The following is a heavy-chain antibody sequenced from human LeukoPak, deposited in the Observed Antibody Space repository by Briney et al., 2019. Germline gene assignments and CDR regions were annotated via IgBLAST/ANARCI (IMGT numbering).Heavy chain of an antibody. CDR1: GGSFSGYY. V-gene: IGHV4-34*01. CDR2: INRSGRT. Sequence: SETLSLTCAVYGGSFSGYYWSWIRQPSGKGLEWIGEINRSGRTNYNPSLKSRVTISVDTSKKQFSLKLSSVTAADTAVYYCASYGGYSPFDYWGQGTLVTVSS. D-gene: IGHD4-23*01. CDR3: ASYGGYSPFDY. J-gene: IGHJ4*02.